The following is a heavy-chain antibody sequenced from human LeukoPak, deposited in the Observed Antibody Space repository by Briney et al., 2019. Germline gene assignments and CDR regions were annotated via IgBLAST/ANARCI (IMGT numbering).Heavy chain of an antibody. CDR3: ARGDSNSWYNWFDP. D-gene: IGHD6-13*01. CDR1: GYTFTGYY. CDR2: INPNSGST. J-gene: IGHJ5*02. V-gene: IGHV1-2*02. Sequence: GAPVTVSCKASGYTFTGYYMHWVRQAPGQGLEWMGWINPNSGSTNYAQKFQGRVTMTRDTSISTAYMELSRLRSDDTAVYYCARGDSNSWYNWFDPWGRGTVVSVSS.